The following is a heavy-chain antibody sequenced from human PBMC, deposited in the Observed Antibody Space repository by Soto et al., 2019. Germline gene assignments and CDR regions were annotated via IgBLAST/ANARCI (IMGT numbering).Heavy chain of an antibody. CDR1: GFTFSSYG. CDR2: IWYDGSNK. D-gene: IGHD4-17*01. Sequence: QVQLVESGGGVVQPGRSLRLSCAASGFTFSSYGMHWVRQAPGKGLEWVAVIWYDGSNKYYADSVKGRFTISRDNSKNTLYLQMNSLRAEDTAVYYCARPGAENTVTPLDYWGQGTLVTVSS. CDR3: ARPGAENTVTPLDY. V-gene: IGHV3-33*01. J-gene: IGHJ4*02.